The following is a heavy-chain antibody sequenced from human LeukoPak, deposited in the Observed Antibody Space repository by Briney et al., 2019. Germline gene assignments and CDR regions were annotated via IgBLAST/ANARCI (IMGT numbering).Heavy chain of an antibody. V-gene: IGHV4-4*07. CDR3: AREPRDYGDYYYYYGMDV. J-gene: IGHJ6*02. Sequence: SETLSLTCTVSGGSISSYYWSWIRQPAGKGLEWIGRIYTSGSTNYNPSLKSRVTMSVDTSKNQFSLKLSSVTAADTAVYYCAREPRDYGDYYYYYGMDVWGQGTTVTVSS. CDR2: IYTSGST. D-gene: IGHD4-17*01. CDR1: GGSISSYY.